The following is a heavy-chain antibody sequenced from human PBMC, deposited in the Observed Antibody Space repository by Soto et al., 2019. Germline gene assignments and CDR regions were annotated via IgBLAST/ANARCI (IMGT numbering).Heavy chain of an antibody. V-gene: IGHV1-69*13. D-gene: IGHD6-6*01. CDR1: GGTFSSYA. J-gene: IGHJ4*02. CDR2: IIPIFGTA. Sequence: AVKVSCKASGGTFSSYAISWVRQAPGQGLEWMGGIIPIFGTANYAQKFQGRVTITADESTSTAYMELSSLRSEDTAVYYCARDGYSSSSVDYWGQRTLVTVSS. CDR3: ARDGYSSSSVDY.